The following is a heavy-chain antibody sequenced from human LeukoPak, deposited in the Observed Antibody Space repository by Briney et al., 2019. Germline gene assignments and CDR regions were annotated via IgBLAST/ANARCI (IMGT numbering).Heavy chain of an antibody. J-gene: IGHJ4*02. D-gene: IGHD3-16*02. CDR2: ISRYSSTI. Sequence: GGSLRLSCAASGFTFSLYNMNWVRQAPGKGLDWVSYISRYSSTIYYADSVKGRFTISRDNARNSLYLQMNSLRAEDTAVYYCAREPLDYWGQGTLVTVSS. CDR1: GFTFSLYN. V-gene: IGHV3-48*04. CDR3: AREPLDY.